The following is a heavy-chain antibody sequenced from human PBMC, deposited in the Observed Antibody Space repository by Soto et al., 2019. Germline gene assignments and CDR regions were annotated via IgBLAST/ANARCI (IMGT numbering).Heavy chain of an antibody. CDR1: DGYVRSATYS. CDR2: IYYSGST. D-gene: IGHD3-3*01. CDR3: ARGDYDFGRGSPKNTRFDP. V-gene: IGHV4-61*01. J-gene: IGHJ5*02. Sequence: SETLSLTCTVSDGYVRSATYSWNWIRQPPGKGLEWIGNIYYSGSTNYNPSLKSRVTISVDTAKNQFSLKLRSVTAADTAVYYCARGDYDFGRGSPKNTRFDPWGQGTLVTVS.